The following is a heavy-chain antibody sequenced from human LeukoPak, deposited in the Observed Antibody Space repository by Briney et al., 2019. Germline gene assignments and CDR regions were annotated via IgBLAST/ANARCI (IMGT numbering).Heavy chain of an antibody. Sequence: PGGSLRLSCAAPGFTFSNYAMSWVRQAPGKGLEWVSGISGIGYTTYYADSVKGRFTISRDNAKNSLYLQMNSLRAEDTAVYYCAKYLYYMDVWGKGTTVTVSS. V-gene: IGHV3-23*01. CDR3: AKYLYYMDV. CDR1: GFTFSNYA. CDR2: ISGIGYTT. J-gene: IGHJ6*03.